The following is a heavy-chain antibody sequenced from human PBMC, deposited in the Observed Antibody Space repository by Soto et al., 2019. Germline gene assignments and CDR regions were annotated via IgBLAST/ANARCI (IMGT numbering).Heavy chain of an antibody. Sequence: QVQLVESGGGVVQPGRSLRLSCAASGFTFSSYAMYWVRQAPGKGLEWVAVMSKDGSAKFYADSVKGRFTISRDNSKNTLCLQMNSLRDDDTAVYYCARKTIDRGSRGCVDYWGQGTLVTVSS. CDR3: ARKTIDRGSRGCVDY. CDR2: MSKDGSAK. D-gene: IGHD3-16*01. CDR1: GFTFSSYA. J-gene: IGHJ4*02. V-gene: IGHV3-30-3*01.